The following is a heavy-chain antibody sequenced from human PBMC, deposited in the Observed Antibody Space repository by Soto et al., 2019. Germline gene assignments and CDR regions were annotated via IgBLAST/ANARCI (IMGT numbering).Heavy chain of an antibody. Sequence: SETLSLTCTVSGGSISSSSYYWGWIRQPPGKGLEWIGSIYYSGSTYYNPSLKSRVTISVDTSKNQFSLKLSSVTAADTAVYYCARRGYSSPPGLNWGQGTLVPVPS. V-gene: IGHV4-39*01. CDR2: IYYSGST. CDR1: GGSISSSSYY. J-gene: IGHJ4*02. CDR3: ARRGYSSPPGLN. D-gene: IGHD6-13*01.